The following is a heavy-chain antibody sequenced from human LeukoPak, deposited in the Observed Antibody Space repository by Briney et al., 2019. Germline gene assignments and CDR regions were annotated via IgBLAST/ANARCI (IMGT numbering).Heavy chain of an antibody. D-gene: IGHD5/OR15-5a*01. CDR3: AREGSRPYFDY. V-gene: IGHV3-7*01. Sequence: PGGSLRLSCAASGFTFSSYWMSWVRQAPGKGLEWVANIRQDGSEKYYVDSVKGRFTISRDNAKNSLYLQMNSLRAEDTAVYYCAREGSRPYFDYWGQGTLVTVSS. CDR1: GFTFSSYW. J-gene: IGHJ4*02. CDR2: IRQDGSEK.